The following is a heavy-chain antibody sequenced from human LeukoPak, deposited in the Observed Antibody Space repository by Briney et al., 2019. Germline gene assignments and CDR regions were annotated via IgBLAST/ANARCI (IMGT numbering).Heavy chain of an antibody. J-gene: IGHJ4*02. CDR1: GGSISSYY. D-gene: IGHD5-18*01. CDR2: THHSGAT. Sequence: SETLSLTCTVSGGSISSYYCSWIRQPPGKGLEWLGYTHHSGATSYNPSLKSRSTMSLDTSNNQFSLKLSSVTAADTAVYYCARSSGHSYGDFDYWGQGNLVTVSS. CDR3: ARSSGHSYGDFDY. V-gene: IGHV4-59*01.